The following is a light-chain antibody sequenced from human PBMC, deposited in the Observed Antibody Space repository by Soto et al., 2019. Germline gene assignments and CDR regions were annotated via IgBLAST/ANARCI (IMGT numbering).Light chain of an antibody. CDR1: QSVGSY. J-gene: IGKJ1*01. CDR2: DAS. V-gene: IGKV3-11*01. CDR3: QQRGNWPVT. Sequence: EIVLTQSRATLSLSPGERATLSCRASQSVGSYFAWYQQKPGQAPRLLIYDASNRATGIPARFSGSGSGTDFTLTISSLEPDDFAVYYCQQRGNWPVTFGQGTKVDI.